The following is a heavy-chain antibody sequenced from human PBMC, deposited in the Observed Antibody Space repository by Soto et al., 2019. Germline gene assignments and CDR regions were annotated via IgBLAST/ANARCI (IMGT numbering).Heavy chain of an antibody. CDR2: IYYSGST. CDR1: GGSISSGDYY. V-gene: IGHV4-30-4*01. CDR3: ARVEYGGNSFNAFDI. J-gene: IGHJ3*02. D-gene: IGHD2-21*02. Sequence: SETLSLTCTVSGGSISSGDYYWSWIRQPPGKGLEWIGYIYYSGSTYYNPSLKSRVTILVDTSKNQFSLKLSSVTAADTAVYYCARVEYGGNSFNAFDIWGQWTMVTVSS.